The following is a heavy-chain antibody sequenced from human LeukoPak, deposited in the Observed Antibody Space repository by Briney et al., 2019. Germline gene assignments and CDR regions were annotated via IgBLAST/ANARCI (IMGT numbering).Heavy chain of an antibody. CDR1: GFTFSDYY. CDR2: ISSSGSTI. CDR3: ARVRRCSSTSCQYYYYYMDV. V-gene: IGHV3-11*01. Sequence: GGSLRLSCAASGFTFSDYYMSWIRQAPGKGLEWVSYISSSGSTIYYADSVKGRFTISRGNAKNSLYLQMNSLRAEDTAVYYCARVRRCSSTSCQYYYYYMDVWGKGTTVTVSS. D-gene: IGHD2-2*01. J-gene: IGHJ6*03.